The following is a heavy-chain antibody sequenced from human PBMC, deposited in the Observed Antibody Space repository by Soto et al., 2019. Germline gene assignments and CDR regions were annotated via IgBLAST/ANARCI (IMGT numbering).Heavy chain of an antibody. CDR2: IYHSGST. Sequence: SETLSLTCAVSGGSISSGGYSWSWIRQPPGKGLEWIGYIYHSGSTYYNPSLKSRVTISVDRSKNQFSLKLSSVTAADTAVYYCARTKYYYGSGSYYDYWGQGTLVTVSS. D-gene: IGHD3-10*01. V-gene: IGHV4-30-2*01. CDR3: ARTKYYYGSGSYYDY. CDR1: GGSISSGGYS. J-gene: IGHJ4*02.